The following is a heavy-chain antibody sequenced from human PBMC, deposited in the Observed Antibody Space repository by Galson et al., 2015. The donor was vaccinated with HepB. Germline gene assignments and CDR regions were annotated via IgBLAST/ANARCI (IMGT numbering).Heavy chain of an antibody. Sequence: SVKVSCKASGYTFTSYAMHWVRQAPGQRLEWMGWINAGNGNTKYSQKFQGGVTITRDTSASTAYMELSSLRSEDTAVYYCARGDDSSSWYPFDYWGQGTLVTVSS. J-gene: IGHJ4*02. CDR1: GYTFTSYA. V-gene: IGHV1-3*01. CDR2: INAGNGNT. CDR3: ARGDDSSSWYPFDY. D-gene: IGHD6-13*01.